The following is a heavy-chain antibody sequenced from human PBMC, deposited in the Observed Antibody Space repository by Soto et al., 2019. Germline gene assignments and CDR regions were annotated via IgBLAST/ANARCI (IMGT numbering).Heavy chain of an antibody. J-gene: IGHJ4*02. Sequence: QEQLVQSGAEVKKPGSSVKVSCKASGGLFSSFPISWVRQVPGQGLEWMGGIIPVFQTAYYTQRFQGRVTITADESTNTVYVELSSLRSEDTAIYYCATGRSRYTWPNEFWGQGTLVTVSS. CDR1: GGLFSSFP. D-gene: IGHD3-16*02. CDR2: IIPVFQTA. CDR3: ATGRSRYTWPNEF. V-gene: IGHV1-69*01.